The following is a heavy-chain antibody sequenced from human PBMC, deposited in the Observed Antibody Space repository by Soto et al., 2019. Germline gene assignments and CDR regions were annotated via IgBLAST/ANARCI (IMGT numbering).Heavy chain of an antibody. Sequence: SETLSLTCTVSGGSMRNYFWTWIRQPPGKGLEWIGYIHYSGTTSFFPSYNPSLRSRVTISEDTSKNQFSLKLLSVTTADTAVYFCAAAEASSRNLAPYYLDFWGQGTLVTVS. J-gene: IGHJ4*02. CDR1: GGSMRNYF. V-gene: IGHV4-59*01. CDR2: IHYSGTT. D-gene: IGHD6-13*01. CDR3: AAAEASSRNLAPYYLDF.